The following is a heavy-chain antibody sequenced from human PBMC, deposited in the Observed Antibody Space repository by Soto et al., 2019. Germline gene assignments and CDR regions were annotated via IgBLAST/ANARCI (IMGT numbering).Heavy chain of an antibody. V-gene: IGHV4-59*08. CDR3: ARRIVVVPAAQTYYYYYMDV. Sequence: SETLSLTCTVSGGSISSYYWSWIRQPPGKGLEWIGYIYYSGSTNYNPSLKSRVTISVDTSKNQFSLKLSSVAAADTAVYYCARRIVVVPAAQTYYYYYMDVWGKGTTVTVSS. CDR2: IYYSGST. CDR1: GGSISSYY. J-gene: IGHJ6*03. D-gene: IGHD2-2*01.